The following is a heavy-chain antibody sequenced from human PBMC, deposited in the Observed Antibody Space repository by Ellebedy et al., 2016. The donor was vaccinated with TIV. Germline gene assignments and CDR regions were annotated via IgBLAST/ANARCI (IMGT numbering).Heavy chain of an antibody. CDR2: ISAYNGNT. D-gene: IGHD2-2*01. CDR1: GYTFTSYG. Sequence: ASVKVSXXASGYTFTSYGISWVRQAPGQGLEWMGWISAYNGNTNYAQKLQGRVTMTTDTSTSTAYMELRSLRSDDTVVYYCARDLHDIVVVPAAMGGGGLGAFDIWGQGTMVTVSS. V-gene: IGHV1-18*01. CDR3: ARDLHDIVVVPAAMGGGGLGAFDI. J-gene: IGHJ3*02.